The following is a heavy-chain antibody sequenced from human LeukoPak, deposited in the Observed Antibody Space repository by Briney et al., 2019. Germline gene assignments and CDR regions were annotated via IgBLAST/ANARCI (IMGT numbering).Heavy chain of an antibody. J-gene: IGHJ4*02. V-gene: IGHV3-21*01. D-gene: IGHD6-13*01. CDR3: GRAFPPLRTAAAGDY. CDR2: ISYRSSHM. CDR1: GFTFSDCD. Sequence: GGSLRLSCTASGFTFSDCDMNWFRQAPGKGLEWVSSISYRSSHMYYADSVKGRFTISRDNAENSLYLQMNSLRAEDTAVYCCGRAFPPLRTAAAGDYWGQGTLVTVSS.